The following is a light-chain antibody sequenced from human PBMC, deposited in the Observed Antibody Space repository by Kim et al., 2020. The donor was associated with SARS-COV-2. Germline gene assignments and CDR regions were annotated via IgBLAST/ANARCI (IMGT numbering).Light chain of an antibody. Sequence: TLSLSPGERGTLSCRASQSVSNNYLAWYQQKPGQPPRLLIYDASNRATGIPARFSGSGSGTDFTLTISSLEPEDFAVYYCQQRSNFGGGTKVDIK. CDR1: QSVSNNY. CDR2: DAS. J-gene: IGKJ4*01. CDR3: QQRSN. V-gene: IGKV3-11*01.